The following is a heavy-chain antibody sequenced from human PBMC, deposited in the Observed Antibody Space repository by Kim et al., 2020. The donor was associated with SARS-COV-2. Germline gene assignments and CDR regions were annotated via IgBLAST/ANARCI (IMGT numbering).Heavy chain of an antibody. D-gene: IGHD5-18*01. CDR2: IKTKTSGGAK. CDR3: ITLSFNWIPTGFDP. Sequence: GGSLRLSCTASGFTFTNYWLNWVRQAPGKGLEWLGRIKTKTSGGAKDYAAPGKVRFTIARDDSKNAVFLQMNSLKTEDTAVYYWITLSFNWIPTGFDPWGQGTLVTVSS. J-gene: IGHJ5*02. V-gene: IGHV3-15*01. CDR1: GFTFTNYW.